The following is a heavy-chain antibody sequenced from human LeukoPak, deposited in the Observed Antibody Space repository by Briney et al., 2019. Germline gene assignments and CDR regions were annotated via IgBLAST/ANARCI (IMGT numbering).Heavy chain of an antibody. CDR3: AREGGFEYSSSIYYYYMDV. CDR2: ISAYNGNT. D-gene: IGHD6-6*01. V-gene: IGHV1-18*01. J-gene: IGHJ6*03. Sequence: ASVKVSCKASGYTFTSYGISWVRQAPGQGLEWMGWISAYNGNTNYAQKLQGRVTMTTDTSTSTAYMELRSLRSDDTAVYYCAREGGFEYSSSIYYYYMDVWGKGTTVTVSS. CDR1: GYTFTSYG.